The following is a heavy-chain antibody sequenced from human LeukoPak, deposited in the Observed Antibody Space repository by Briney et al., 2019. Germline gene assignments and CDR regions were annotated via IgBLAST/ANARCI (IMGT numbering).Heavy chain of an antibody. CDR1: GFTFTNYA. D-gene: IGHD3-3*01. Sequence: HPGGSLRLSCAASGFTFTNYAMYWVRQAPGKGLEWVSGISGSGGSTYYADSVKGRFTISRDNSKNTLYLQMNSLRAEDTAVYYCARDSAIFGVVRPFDYWGQGTLVTVSS. V-gene: IGHV3-23*01. CDR3: ARDSAIFGVVRPFDY. J-gene: IGHJ4*02. CDR2: ISGSGGST.